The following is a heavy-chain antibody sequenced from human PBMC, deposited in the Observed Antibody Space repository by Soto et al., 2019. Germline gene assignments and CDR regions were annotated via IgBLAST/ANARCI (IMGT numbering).Heavy chain of an antibody. Sequence: QVQLVQSGAEVKRPGASVKVSCKASNYTFTFYGINWVRQAPGQGLEWMGGISADNGKTNYAQKFQDRVTMTADTSTSTAYMELRSLRSDDXXXXXXXXXXXXXXXXXDYXXQGTLVTASS. J-gene: IGHJ4*02. CDR3: XXXXXXXXXXXDY. CDR2: ISADNGKT. CDR1: NYTFTFYG. V-gene: IGHV1-18*01.